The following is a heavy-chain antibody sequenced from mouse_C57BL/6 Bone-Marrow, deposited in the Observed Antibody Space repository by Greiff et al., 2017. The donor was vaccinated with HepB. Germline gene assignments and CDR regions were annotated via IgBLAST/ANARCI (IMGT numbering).Heavy chain of an antibody. CDR1: GYTFTSYG. CDR2: IYPRSGNT. V-gene: IGHV1-81*01. D-gene: IGHD1-1*01. CDR3: ARSFYGSSLAWFAY. J-gene: IGHJ3*01. Sequence: VQRVESGAELARPGASVKLSCKASGYTFTSYGISWVKQRTGQGLEWIGEIYPRSGNTYYNEKFKGKATLTADKSSSTAYMELRSLTSEDSAVYFCARSFYGSSLAWFAYWGQGTLVTVSA.